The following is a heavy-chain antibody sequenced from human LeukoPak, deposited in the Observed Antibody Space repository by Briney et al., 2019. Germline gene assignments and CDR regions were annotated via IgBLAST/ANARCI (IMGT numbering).Heavy chain of an antibody. Sequence: GSLRLSCAASGFTFSSYSMNWIRQPPGKGLQWIGSIYYSGSTYYNPSLKSRVTISVDTSKNQFSLKLSSVTAADTAVYYCARRNVLLWFGESHVPEGYFDYWGQGTLVTVSS. D-gene: IGHD3-10*01. J-gene: IGHJ4*02. CDR3: ARRNVLLWFGESHVPEGYFDY. CDR2: IYYSGST. V-gene: IGHV4-59*05. CDR1: GFTFSSYS.